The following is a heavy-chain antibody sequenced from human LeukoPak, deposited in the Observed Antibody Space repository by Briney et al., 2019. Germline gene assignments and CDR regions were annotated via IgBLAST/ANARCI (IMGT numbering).Heavy chain of an antibody. V-gene: IGHV3-48*03. J-gene: IGHJ4*02. CDR2: ISSSGSGI. D-gene: IGHD4-23*01. Sequence: LSGGSLRLSCVASTFTFTSYAMNWVRQAPGTGLEWVSYISSSGSGIYYADSVKGRFTISRDNAKSSLYLQMNSLRAEDTAVYYCARNGDSGGNVGFDYWGQGTLVTVSS. CDR1: TFTFTSYA. CDR3: ARNGDSGGNVGFDY.